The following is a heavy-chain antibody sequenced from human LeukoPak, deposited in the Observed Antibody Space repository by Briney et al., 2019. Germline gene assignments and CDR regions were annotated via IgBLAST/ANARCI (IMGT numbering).Heavy chain of an antibody. Sequence: PGGSLRLSCAASGFSFSDYYMSWIRQAPGKGLEWVSYISSSSSYTKYADSVKGRFTISRDNSKNTLYLQMNSLRAEDTAVYYCAKDLDRGLRPYYFDYWGQGTLVTVSS. CDR3: AKDLDRGLRPYYFDY. V-gene: IGHV3-11*05. J-gene: IGHJ4*02. CDR1: GFSFSDYY. D-gene: IGHD5-12*01. CDR2: ISSSSSYT.